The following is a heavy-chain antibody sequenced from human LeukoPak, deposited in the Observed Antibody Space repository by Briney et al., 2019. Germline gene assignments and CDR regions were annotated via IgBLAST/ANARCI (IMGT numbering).Heavy chain of an antibody. CDR3: ARVDLYSSGWRASNWFDP. D-gene: IGHD6-25*01. J-gene: IGHJ5*02. Sequence: SETLSLTCTVSGGSISSDDYYWSWIRQPPGKGLEWIGYIDYSGSTYYNPSLKSRVIISVDTSKNQFTLQLSSVTAADTAVYYCARVDLYSSGWRASNWFDPWGQGTLVTVSS. V-gene: IGHV4-30-4*01. CDR2: IDYSGST. CDR1: GGSISSDDYY.